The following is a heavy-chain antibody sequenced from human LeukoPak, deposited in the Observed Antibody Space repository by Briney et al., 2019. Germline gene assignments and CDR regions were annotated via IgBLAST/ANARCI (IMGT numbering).Heavy chain of an antibody. CDR2: IYNSGRA. CDR1: GGSISIYY. Sequence: SETLSLTCTVSGGSISIYYWSWVRHPAGKGLEWVGRIYNSGRANYNPSLESRVTMSVDTSKNQFSLRLSSVTAAHTAVYHCARSFDTNAFDIWGQGTMVTVSS. V-gene: IGHV4-4*07. CDR3: ARSFDTNAFDI. J-gene: IGHJ3*02.